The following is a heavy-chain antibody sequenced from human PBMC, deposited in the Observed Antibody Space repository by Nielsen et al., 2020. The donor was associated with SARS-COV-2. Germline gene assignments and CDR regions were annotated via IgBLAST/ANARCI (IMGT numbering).Heavy chain of an antibody. J-gene: IGHJ6*02. CDR2: ISYDGSNK. CDR3: AGHPYYYYGMDV. CDR1: GLTFSSYG. V-gene: IGHV3-30*03. Sequence: GESLKISCAASGLTFSSYGMHWVRQAPGKGLEWVAVISYDGSNKYYADSVKGRFTISRDNSKNTLYLQMNSLRAEDTAVYYCAGHPYYYYGMDVWGQGTTVTVSS.